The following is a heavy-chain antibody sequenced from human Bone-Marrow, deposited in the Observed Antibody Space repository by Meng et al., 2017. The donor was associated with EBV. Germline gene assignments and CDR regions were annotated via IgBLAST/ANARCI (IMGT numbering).Heavy chain of an antibody. Sequence: EVQVMESXXGLVRXGGARRLSCAASGFTLRSYWVHWVRQAPGKGLVWVSRINPDGSVITYADSVKGRFTISRDNAKNTVYLQMNNLRAEDTAVYYCAKDCFGDKDSWGQGTLVTVSS. V-gene: IGHV3-74*01. CDR2: INPDGSVI. J-gene: IGHJ4*02. CDR1: GFTLRSYW. D-gene: IGHD2-21*01. CDR3: AKDCFGDKDS.